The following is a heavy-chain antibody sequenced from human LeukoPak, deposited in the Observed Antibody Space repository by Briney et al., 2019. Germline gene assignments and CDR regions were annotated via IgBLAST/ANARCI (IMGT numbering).Heavy chain of an antibody. V-gene: IGHV3-21*01. CDR3: ARGAYCSSTSCYLGNDC. D-gene: IGHD2-2*01. Sequence: GGSLRLSCAASGFTFSSYSMNWVRQAPGKGLEWVSSISSSSSYIYYADSVKGRFTISRDNAKNSLYLQMNSLRAEDTAVYYCARGAYCSSTSCYLGNDCWGQGTLVTVSS. CDR1: GFTFSSYS. J-gene: IGHJ4*02. CDR2: ISSSSSYI.